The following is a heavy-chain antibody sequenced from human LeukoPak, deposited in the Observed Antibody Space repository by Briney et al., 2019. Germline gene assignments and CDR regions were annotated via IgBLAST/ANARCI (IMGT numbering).Heavy chain of an antibody. Sequence: ETLSLTCTVSGYSISSGYYWGWIRQPPGKGLEWVSAISGSGGSTYYADSVKGRFTISRDNSKNTLYLQMDSLRAEDTAVYYCAKDAMVRGVWGQGTLVTVSS. D-gene: IGHD3-10*01. CDR2: ISGSGGST. V-gene: IGHV3-23*01. J-gene: IGHJ4*02. CDR3: AKDAMVRGV. CDR1: GYSISSGYY.